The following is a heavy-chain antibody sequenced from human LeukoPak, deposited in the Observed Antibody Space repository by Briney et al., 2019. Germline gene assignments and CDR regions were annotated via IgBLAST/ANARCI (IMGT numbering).Heavy chain of an antibody. J-gene: IGHJ4*02. CDR1: GFTVSSNY. V-gene: IGHV3-66*01. CDR2: IYSGGTT. CDR3: APESAYCGGDCYGY. D-gene: IGHD2-21*01. Sequence: GGSLRLSCAASGFTVSSNYMSWVRQTPGKGLEWVSVIYSGGTTYYAESAKSSFTIFTDNTNNTLHLQMKNMLIDEAAVDYFAPESAYCGGDCYGYWGQGTLFTVSS.